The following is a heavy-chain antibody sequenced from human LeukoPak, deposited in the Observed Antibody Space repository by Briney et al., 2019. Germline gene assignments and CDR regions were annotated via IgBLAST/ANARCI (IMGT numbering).Heavy chain of an antibody. CDR1: GYTFTSYY. V-gene: IGHV1-46*01. J-gene: IGHJ4*02. CDR2: INPSGGST. CDR3: ARVGSGWRGDY. Sequence: ASVKVPCKASGYTFTSYYMHWVRQAPGQGLEWMGIINPSGGSTSYAQKFQGRVTMTRDTSTSTVYMELSSLRSEDTAVYYCARVGSGWRGDYWGQGTLVTVSS. D-gene: IGHD6-19*01.